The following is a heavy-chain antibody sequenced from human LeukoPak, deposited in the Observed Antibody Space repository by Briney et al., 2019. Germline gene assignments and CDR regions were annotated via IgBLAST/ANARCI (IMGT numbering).Heavy chain of an antibody. D-gene: IGHD2/OR15-2a*01. CDR3: ARQENY. Sequence: PAETLSLTCTVSGASISSYYWNWIRQPAGKGLEWIGRIYTSGSTNYNPSLKSRVTMSVDTSKNQFSLKLSSVTAADTAMHYCARQENYWGQGTLVTVSS. V-gene: IGHV4-4*07. CDR1: GASISSYY. J-gene: IGHJ4*02. CDR2: IYTSGST.